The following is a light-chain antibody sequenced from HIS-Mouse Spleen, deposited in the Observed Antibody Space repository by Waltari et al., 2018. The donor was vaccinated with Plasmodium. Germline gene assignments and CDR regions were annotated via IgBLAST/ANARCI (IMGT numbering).Light chain of an antibody. V-gene: IGLV3-25*03. CDR3: QSADSSGTYRV. Sequence: SYELTQPPSVSVSPGQTARTPCSGDALPKQYACWYQQKPGPAPVLVIYKDSERPPGIPERFSGSSSGTTVTLTISGVQAEDEADYYCQSADSSGTYRVFGGGTKLTVL. J-gene: IGLJ3*02. CDR2: KDS. CDR1: ALPKQY.